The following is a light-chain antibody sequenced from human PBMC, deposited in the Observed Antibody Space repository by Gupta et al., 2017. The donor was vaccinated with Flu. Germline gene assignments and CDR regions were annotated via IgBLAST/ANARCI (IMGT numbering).Light chain of an antibody. V-gene: IGLV3-1*01. J-gene: IGLJ2*01. CDR1: KWGDKY. Sequence: SSAVTQPPSVSVSPGQPATITCSGDKWGDKYVCWYQQKPGQSPLLVIYQDKKRPAGIPGRFSGSNSGNTATLTISETQAMDAADYYCQAGERNTDLVFGGGTKLTVL. CDR2: QDK. CDR3: QAGERNTDLV.